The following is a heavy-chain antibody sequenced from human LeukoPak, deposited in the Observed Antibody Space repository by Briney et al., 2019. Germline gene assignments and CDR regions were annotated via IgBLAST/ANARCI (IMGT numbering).Heavy chain of an antibody. J-gene: IGHJ4*02. D-gene: IGHD2-2*01. CDR3: ARDHAYRTDY. Sequence: GVSLRLSCAASGFSFSNDRMCWVRQAPGKGLEWVANINQDESKKYYVDSVKGRFTISRDNAKNSLYLQMSSLRAEDTAVYYCARDHAYRTDYWGQGTLVTVSS. V-gene: IGHV3-7*01. CDR2: INQDESKK. CDR1: GFSFSNDR.